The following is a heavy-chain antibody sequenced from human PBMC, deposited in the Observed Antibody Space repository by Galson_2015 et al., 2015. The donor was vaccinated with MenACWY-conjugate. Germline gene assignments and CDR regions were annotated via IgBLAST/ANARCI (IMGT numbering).Heavy chain of an antibody. V-gene: IGHV5-51*01. D-gene: IGHD3-10*01. J-gene: IGHJ6*02. CDR1: GYSFTNYW. CDR3: ARHPPGGRGRDA. Sequence: QSGAEVKKPGESLKISCKGSGYSFTNYWIGWVRQMPGRGLEWMGLIDPHNSNTRYSPSFQGQVTISADESISTAFLQWSSLKASDTAMYYCARHPPGGRGRDAWGRGTTGTVSS. CDR2: IDPHNSNT.